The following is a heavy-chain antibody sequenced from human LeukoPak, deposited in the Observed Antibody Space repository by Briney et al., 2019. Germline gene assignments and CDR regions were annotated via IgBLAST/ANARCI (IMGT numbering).Heavy chain of an antibody. Sequence: GGSLRLSCAASGFTFSTYGMHWVRQAPGKGREWVAFIRYDGSNKYYADSVKGRFTISRDNSKNTLYLQMNSLRAEDTAVYSCSKDLSPMVGSKIFDYWGQGTLVSV. CDR1: GFTFSTYG. CDR3: SKDLSPMVGSKIFDY. V-gene: IGHV3-30*02. D-gene: IGHD1-26*01. J-gene: IGHJ4*02. CDR2: IRYDGSNK.